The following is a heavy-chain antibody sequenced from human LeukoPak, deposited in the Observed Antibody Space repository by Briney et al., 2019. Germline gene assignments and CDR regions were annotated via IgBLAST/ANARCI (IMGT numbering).Heavy chain of an antibody. CDR2: IKQDGSEK. CDR1: GFTFSSYW. J-gene: IGHJ3*02. CDR3: AGSLVALYAFDI. D-gene: IGHD2-15*01. V-gene: IGHV3-7*01. Sequence: GGSLRLSCAASGFTFSSYWMSWVRQAPGKGLEGVANIKQDGSEKYYVDSVKGRFTISRDNAKNSLYLQTNSLRAEDTAVYYCAGSLVALYAFDIWGQGTMVTVSS.